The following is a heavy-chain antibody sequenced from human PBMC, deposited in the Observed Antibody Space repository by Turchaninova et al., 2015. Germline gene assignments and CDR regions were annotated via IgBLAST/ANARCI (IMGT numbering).Heavy chain of an antibody. CDR2: IRINANSDAT. D-gene: IGHD6-13*01. V-gene: IGHV3-73*02. CDR1: GFPCSGAG. J-gene: IGHJ4*02. Sequence: VQFVASGGGLLKPGGSVTLTRSESGFPCSGAGMHEVRSAYWKGVDWVGLIRINANSDATAYAAAVKGGFTVSRDDSKYTAYRQMNSLKTDATAVYYCTRQVEVAAGYFDYWGQGTLVTVSS. CDR3: TRQVEVAAGYFDY.